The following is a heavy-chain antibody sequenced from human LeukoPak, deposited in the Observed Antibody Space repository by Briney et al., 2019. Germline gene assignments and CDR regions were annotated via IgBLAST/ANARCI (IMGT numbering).Heavy chain of an antibody. V-gene: IGHV3-30*03. Sequence: GGSLRLSCAASGFTFSSYGMHWVRQAPGKGLEWVAVISYDGSNKYYADSVKGRFTISRDNSKNTMYLQMNSLRAEDTAVYYCVGYGSGSYYNYYMDVWGKGTTVTVSS. CDR3: VGYGSGSYYNYYMDV. J-gene: IGHJ6*03. CDR2: ISYDGSNK. D-gene: IGHD3-10*01. CDR1: GFTFSSYG.